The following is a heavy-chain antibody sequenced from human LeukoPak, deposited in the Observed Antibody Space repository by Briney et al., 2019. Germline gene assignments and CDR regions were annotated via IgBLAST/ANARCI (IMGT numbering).Heavy chain of an antibody. CDR1: GGSISSGDYY. CDR3: ARGGATIVDYYYYMDV. CDR2: IYYSGST. Sequence: SSETLSLTCTVSGGSISSGDYYWSWIRQPPGKGLEWIGYIYYSGSTYYNPSLKSRVTISVDTPKNQFSLKLSSVTAADTAVYYCARGGATIVDYYYYMDVWGKGTTVTVSS. V-gene: IGHV4-30-4*08. D-gene: IGHD5-12*01. J-gene: IGHJ6*03.